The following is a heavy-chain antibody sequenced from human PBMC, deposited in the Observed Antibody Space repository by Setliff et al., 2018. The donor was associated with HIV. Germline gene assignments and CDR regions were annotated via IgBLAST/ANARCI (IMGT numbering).Heavy chain of an antibody. CDR1: GVSVGSGDYY. J-gene: IGHJ4*02. V-gene: IGHV4-31*03. Sequence: PSETLSLTCSVSGVSVGSGDYYWHWIRQHPEKALEWIGYIFHSGDTYYNPSLKSRISMSVDTSKNQFSLELTSLTAADTAVYYCATRPRIAARPFDYWGQGMLGTVSS. CDR2: IFHSGDT. D-gene: IGHD6-6*01. CDR3: ATRPRIAARPFDY.